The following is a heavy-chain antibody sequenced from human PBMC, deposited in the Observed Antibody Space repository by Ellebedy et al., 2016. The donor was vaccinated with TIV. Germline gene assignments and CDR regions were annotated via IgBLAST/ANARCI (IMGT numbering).Heavy chain of an antibody. Sequence: GESLKISCVVSGFTFSTYPMAWVRQAPGKGLEWVSVISGTGGATFYADSVKGRFTITRDNSKNTVNLQMNSLRAEDTAVYWCARERRTARDAFDLWGQGTLVTVSS. J-gene: IGHJ3*01. V-gene: IGHV3-23*01. CDR2: ISGTGGAT. CDR3: ARERRTARDAFDL. D-gene: IGHD4-17*01. CDR1: GFTFSTYP.